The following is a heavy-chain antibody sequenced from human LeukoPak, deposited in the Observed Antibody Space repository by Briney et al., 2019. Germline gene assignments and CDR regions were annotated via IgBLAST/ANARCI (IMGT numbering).Heavy chain of an antibody. CDR3: ARVRNYYDSSGYYNAFDI. Sequence: ASVKVSCKASGYTFTGYYMHWVRQAPGQGLEWMGWINPNSGGTNYAQKFQGRVTMTRDTSISTAYMELSRLRSDDTAVYYCARVRNYYDSSGYYNAFDIWGQGQWSPSLQ. CDR2: INPNSGGT. V-gene: IGHV1-2*02. J-gene: IGHJ3*02. D-gene: IGHD3-22*01. CDR1: GYTFTGYY.